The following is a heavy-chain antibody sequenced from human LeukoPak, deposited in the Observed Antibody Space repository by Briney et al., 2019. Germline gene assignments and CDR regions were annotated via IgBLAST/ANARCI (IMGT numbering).Heavy chain of an antibody. J-gene: IGHJ4*02. CDR1: GGTFSSYA. Sequence: SVKVSCKASGGTFSSYAISWVRQAPGQGLEWMGRIIPILGIANYAQKFQGRVTITADKSTSTAYMELSSLRSEDTAVYCCARDSYGDYEYGYWGQGTLVTVSS. D-gene: IGHD4-17*01. CDR2: IIPILGIA. CDR3: ARDSYGDYEYGY. V-gene: IGHV1-69*04.